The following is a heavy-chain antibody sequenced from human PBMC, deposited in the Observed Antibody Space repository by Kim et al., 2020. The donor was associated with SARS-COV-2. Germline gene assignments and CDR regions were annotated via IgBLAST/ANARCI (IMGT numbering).Heavy chain of an antibody. CDR3: ARETTVEMANRSHWYFDL. V-gene: IGHV3-30-3*01. D-gene: IGHD5-12*01. CDR1: GFTFSSYA. Sequence: GGSLRLSCAVSGFTFSSYAMHWVRQAPGKGLEWVAVISYDGSNKYCADSVKGRFTISRDNSKNTLYLQMNSLRAEDTAVYYCARETTVEMANRSHWYFDLWGRGTLVTVSS. J-gene: IGHJ2*01. CDR2: ISYDGSNK.